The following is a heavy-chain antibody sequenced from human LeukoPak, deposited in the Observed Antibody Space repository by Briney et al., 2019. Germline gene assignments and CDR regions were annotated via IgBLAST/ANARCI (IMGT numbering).Heavy chain of an antibody. CDR2: IWYDGSNK. CDR1: GFTFSSYG. J-gene: IGHJ4*02. Sequence: GGSLRLSCAASGFTFSSYGMHWVRQAPGKGLEWVALIWYDGSNKYYADSVKGRFTISRDNSKNTLYLQMNSLRAEDTAVYYCARDWSRFGELLYYWGQGTLVTVSS. CDR3: ARDWSRFGELLYY. D-gene: IGHD3-10*01. V-gene: IGHV3-33*01.